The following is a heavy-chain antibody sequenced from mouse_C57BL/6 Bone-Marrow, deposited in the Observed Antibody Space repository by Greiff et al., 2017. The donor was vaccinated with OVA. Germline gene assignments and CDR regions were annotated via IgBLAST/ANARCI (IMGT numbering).Heavy chain of an antibody. CDR1: GYTFTSYT. CDR3: ARGDGYYAY. V-gene: IGHV1-4*01. Sequence: QVQLKESGAELARPGASVKMSCKASGYTFTSYTMHWVKQRPGQGLEWIGYINPSSGYTKYNQKFKDKATLTADKSSSTAYMQLSSLTSEDSAVYYCARGDGYYAYWGQGTLVTVSA. D-gene: IGHD2-3*01. J-gene: IGHJ3*01. CDR2: INPSSGYT.